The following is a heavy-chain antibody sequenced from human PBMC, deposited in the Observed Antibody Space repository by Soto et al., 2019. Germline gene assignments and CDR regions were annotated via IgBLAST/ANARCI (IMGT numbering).Heavy chain of an antibody. V-gene: IGHV1-46*03. CDR1: GYTFTSYY. CDR3: ASTRLMEPGEGYYYYMDV. Sequence: ASVKVSCKASGYTFTSYYMHWVRQAPGQGLEWMGIINPSGGSTSYAQKFQGRVTMTRDTSTSTVYMELSSLRSEDTAVYYCASTRLMEPGEGYYYYMDVWGKGTTVTVSS. J-gene: IGHJ6*03. CDR2: INPSGGST. D-gene: IGHD2-8*01.